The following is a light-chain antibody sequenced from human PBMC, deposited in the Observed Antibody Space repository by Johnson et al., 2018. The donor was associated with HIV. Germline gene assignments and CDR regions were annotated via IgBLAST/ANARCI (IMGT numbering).Light chain of an antibody. CDR1: SSNIGNNY. Sequence: HSVLTQPPSVSAAPGQKVTISCSGSSSNIGNNYVSWYQQLPGAAPKLLIYETNKRPSGIPDRFSGSKSGTSATLGITGLQTGDEADYYCATWDSSMTDGGVFGTGTKVTVL. CDR2: ETN. J-gene: IGLJ1*01. V-gene: IGLV1-51*02. CDR3: ATWDSSMTDGGV.